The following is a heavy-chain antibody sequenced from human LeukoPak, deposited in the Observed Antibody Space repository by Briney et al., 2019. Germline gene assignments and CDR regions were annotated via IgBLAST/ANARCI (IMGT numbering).Heavy chain of an antibody. CDR3: ARSFARLGWFGELLPNCFDY. CDR2: IYYSGST. V-gene: IGHV4-31*03. J-gene: IGHJ4*02. Sequence: SETLSLTCTVSGGSISSGGYYWSWIRQHPGKGLEWIGYIYYSGSTYYNPSLKSRVTISVDTSKNQFSLKLSSVTAADTAVYYCARSFARLGWFGELLPNCFDYWGQGTLVTVSS. D-gene: IGHD3-10*01. CDR1: GGSISSGGYY.